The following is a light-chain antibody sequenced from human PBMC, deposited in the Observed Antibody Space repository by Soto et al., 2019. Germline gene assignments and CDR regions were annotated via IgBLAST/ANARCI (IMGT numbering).Light chain of an antibody. J-gene: IGKJ3*01. V-gene: IGKV1-39*01. CDR1: QYTGTY. CDR3: QQSFTTPRT. CDR2: AAS. Sequence: DIQMTQSPSSLSASVGDRVTISCRASQYTGTYLNWYQQKPGKATNLLIYAASSLQSGVPSRFSGSGSGTDFTLTISSLQPEDFATYFCQQSFTTPRTFGPGTKVDI.